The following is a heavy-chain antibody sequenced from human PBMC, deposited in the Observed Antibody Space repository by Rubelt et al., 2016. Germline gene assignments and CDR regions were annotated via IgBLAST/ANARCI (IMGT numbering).Heavy chain of an antibody. D-gene: IGHD3-10*01. J-gene: IGHJ4*02. CDR3: ARDPGPRGNDY. CDR1: GYTFTSYY. Sequence: QVQLVQSGAEVKKPGASVKVSCKASGYTFTSYYMHWVRQAPGQGLEWMGIINPSGGRPSYAQKFQGRVTMTRDTSTSTVYMELSSLGSEDTAVYYCARDPGPRGNDYWGQGTLVTVSS. V-gene: IGHV1-46*03. CDR2: INPSGGRP.